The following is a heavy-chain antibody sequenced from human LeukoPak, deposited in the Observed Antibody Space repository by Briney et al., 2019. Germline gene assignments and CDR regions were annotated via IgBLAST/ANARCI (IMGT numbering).Heavy chain of an antibody. Sequence: GGSLILSCAAPGFTFDDYGMTWVPKVPGKGLEWESGLNWNGVSTGYADSVKGRFTISRDNVKNSLYLQMNSLRAEDTAFYYCARKAGVANYYFDYWGQGTLVTVSS. J-gene: IGHJ4*02. CDR2: LNWNGVST. CDR3: ARKAGVANYYFDY. D-gene: IGHD1-1*01. V-gene: IGHV3-20*04. CDR1: GFTFDDYG.